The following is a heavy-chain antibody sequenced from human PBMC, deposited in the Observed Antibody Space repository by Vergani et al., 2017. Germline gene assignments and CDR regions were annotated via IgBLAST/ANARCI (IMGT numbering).Heavy chain of an antibody. CDR1: GFTFSSSS. D-gene: IGHD3-22*01. Sequence: EVQLVESGGGLVKPGGSLRLSCAASGFTFSSSSMNWVRQAPGKGLEWVSSISSSSSYISYADSVKGRFTISRDNAKNSLYLQMNSLRAEDTAVYYCARAVGYYYDSSGSYWGQGTLVTVSS. CDR3: ARAVGYYYDSSGSY. J-gene: IGHJ4*02. CDR2: ISSSSSYI. V-gene: IGHV3-21*01.